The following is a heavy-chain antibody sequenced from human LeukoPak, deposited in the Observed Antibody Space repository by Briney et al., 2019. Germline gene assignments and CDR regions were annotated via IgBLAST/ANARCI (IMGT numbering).Heavy chain of an antibody. CDR3: AGRDCTNGLCQFDY. D-gene: IGHD2-8*01. J-gene: IGHJ4*02. CDR2: ISSSGDFI. Sequence: ETLCLTCTVSGGSISSYYWSWVRLAPGKGLEWVSSISSSGDFIHYADSVKGRFTISRDNAKNSLYLQMNSLRAEDTAIYYCAGRDCTNGLCQFDYWGQGTLVTVSS. CDR1: GGSISSYY. V-gene: IGHV3-21*01.